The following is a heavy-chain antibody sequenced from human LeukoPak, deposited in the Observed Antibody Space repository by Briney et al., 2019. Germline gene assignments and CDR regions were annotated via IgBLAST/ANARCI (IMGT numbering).Heavy chain of an antibody. CDR3: AKDHAGSGSFFYYYYYMDV. J-gene: IGHJ6*03. Sequence: GGSLRLSCAASGFTFSSYAMHWVRQTPGKGLEWVAVISYDGSNKYYADSVKGRFTISRDNSKNTLYLQMNSLRAEDTAVYYCAKDHAGSGSFFYYYYYMDVWGKGTTVTISS. CDR2: ISYDGSNK. D-gene: IGHD3-10*01. V-gene: IGHV3-30*04. CDR1: GFTFSSYA.